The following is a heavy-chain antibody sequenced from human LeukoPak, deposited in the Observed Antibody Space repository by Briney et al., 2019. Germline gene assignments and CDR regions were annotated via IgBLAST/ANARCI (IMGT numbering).Heavy chain of an antibody. J-gene: IGHJ4*02. CDR2: IHPGNSEI. CDR3: AIHNNYAFED. CDR1: GYSFISYW. V-gene: IGHV5-51*01. D-gene: IGHD5-18*01. Sequence: GESLKISCEASGYSFISYWIGWVRQMPGKGLEWVAIIHPGNSEIRYSPSFQGQLSISADKSISTAFLQWSSLKASDTAMYYCAIHNNYAFEDLGQGTLVAVSS.